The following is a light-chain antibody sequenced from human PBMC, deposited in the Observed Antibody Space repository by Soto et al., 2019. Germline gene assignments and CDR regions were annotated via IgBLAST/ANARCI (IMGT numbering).Light chain of an antibody. CDR1: QSIASN. CDR3: QQYNNWPRT. J-gene: IGKJ1*01. CDR2: GAS. Sequence: EIVMTQSPATLALSHGERASLYCRASQSIASNLAWYQQKPGQAPRILISGASTRDTGIPARFSGSVSGTEFTLTISSLQAEDVAIYYCQQYNNWPRTFGQGTKVDIK. V-gene: IGKV3-15*01.